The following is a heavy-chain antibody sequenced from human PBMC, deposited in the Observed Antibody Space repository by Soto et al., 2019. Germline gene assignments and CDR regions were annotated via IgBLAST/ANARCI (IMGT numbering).Heavy chain of an antibody. CDR3: AKDSGGDIDYYYGMDV. CDR1: GFTFSSYA. V-gene: IGHV3-23*01. CDR2: ISGSVGSI. J-gene: IGHJ6*02. Sequence: AGGSLRLSCAASGFTFSSYAMSWVRKAPGKGLEWVSVISGSVGSIKYADSVKGRFTISRDNSKNTLYVQMNSLRAEDTAVYYCAKDSGGDIDYYYGMDVWGQGTTVTVSS. D-gene: IGHD2-21*02.